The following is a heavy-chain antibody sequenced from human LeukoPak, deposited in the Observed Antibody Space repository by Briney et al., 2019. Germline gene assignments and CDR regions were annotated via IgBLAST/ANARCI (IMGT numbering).Heavy chain of an antibody. Sequence: PGGSLRLSCAASGFTFSSYAMSWGRPAPGKGRGWVSAISGRGGSIYYADSVRGRFTISRDNSKNTLYLQMNSLRAEDTAVYYCAKDSGPLVGATDYWGQGTLVTVSS. V-gene: IGHV3-23*01. CDR2: ISGRGGSI. CDR3: AKDSGPLVGATDY. J-gene: IGHJ4*02. CDR1: GFTFSSYA. D-gene: IGHD1-26*01.